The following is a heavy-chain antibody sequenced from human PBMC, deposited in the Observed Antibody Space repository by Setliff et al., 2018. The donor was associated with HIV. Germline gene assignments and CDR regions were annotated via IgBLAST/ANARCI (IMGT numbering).Heavy chain of an antibody. CDR3: ASRVYYYDSSGYLREEGFDP. D-gene: IGHD3-22*01. Sequence: SETLSLTCSVSGGSISDNKYYWSWIRQPPGKGLEWTGSIYHTGKTYYNSALKNRLTISVDTSKNQFSLELSSVTAADAAVYYCASRVYYYDSSGYLREEGFDPWGQGTLVTVSS. CDR1: GGSISDNKYY. J-gene: IGHJ5*02. CDR2: IYHTGKT. V-gene: IGHV4-39*01.